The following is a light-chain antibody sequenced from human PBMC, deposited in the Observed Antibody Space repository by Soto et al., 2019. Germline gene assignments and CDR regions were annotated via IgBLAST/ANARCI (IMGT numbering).Light chain of an antibody. J-gene: IGKJ4*01. Sequence: DIQMTQSPSSLSASVGDRVTITCRASQDINDYLAWFQQRPGKAPKSLIYGASTLQSGVPSKFSGSGSGTDFTLNISSLQPEDFATYYCQQYNSYPLTFGGWTKVEIK. CDR2: GAS. V-gene: IGKV1-16*02. CDR1: QDINDY. CDR3: QQYNSYPLT.